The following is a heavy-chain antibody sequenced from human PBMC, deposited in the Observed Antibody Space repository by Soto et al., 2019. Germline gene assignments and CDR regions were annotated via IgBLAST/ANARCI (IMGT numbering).Heavy chain of an antibody. J-gene: IGHJ4*02. CDR2: INPSGGYA. Sequence: QVQLVQSGAEVKKPGASVKVSCEASGYIFNSYYMHWVRQAPGQGLEWVGKINPSGGYASYAHKFQGRVTMTRDTSTNTVYMELSSLRSEDTAVYYCARDYYYDSSGYHGRQAEYYSDYWGQGTLVTVSS. CDR3: ARDYYYDSSGYHGRQAEYYSDY. V-gene: IGHV1-46*02. D-gene: IGHD3-22*01. CDR1: GYIFNSYY.